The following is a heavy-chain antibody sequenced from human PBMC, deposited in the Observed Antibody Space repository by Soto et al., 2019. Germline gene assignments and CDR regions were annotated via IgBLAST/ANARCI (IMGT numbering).Heavy chain of an antibody. D-gene: IGHD3-16*02. CDR1: GGSISSYY. J-gene: IGHJ4*02. V-gene: IGHV4-59*01. CDR3: ARGRIMITFGGVIPEYYFDY. Sequence: SETLSLTCTVSGGSISSYYWSWIRQPPGKGLEWIGYIYYSGSTNYNPSLKSRVTISVDTSKNQFSLKLSSVTAADTAVYYCARGRIMITFGGVIPEYYFDYWGKGTLVTVSS. CDR2: IYYSGST.